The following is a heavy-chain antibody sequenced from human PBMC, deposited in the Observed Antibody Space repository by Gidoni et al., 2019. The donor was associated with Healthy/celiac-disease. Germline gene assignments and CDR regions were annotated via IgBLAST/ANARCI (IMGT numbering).Heavy chain of an antibody. Sequence: QVQLQESGPGRVKPSETLSLTCTVSGGSISSYYWSWIRQPPGKGLDWIGYIYYSGSTNYNPSLKSRVTISVDTSKNQFSLKLSSVTAADTAVYYCARENRVVVPAATSNWFDPWGQGTLVTVSS. D-gene: IGHD2-2*01. CDR2: IYYSGST. CDR3: ARENRVVVPAATSNWFDP. V-gene: IGHV4-59*01. CDR1: GGSISSYY. J-gene: IGHJ5*02.